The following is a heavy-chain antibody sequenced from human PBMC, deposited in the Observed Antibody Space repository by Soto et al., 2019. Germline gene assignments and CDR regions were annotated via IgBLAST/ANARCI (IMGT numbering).Heavy chain of an antibody. Sequence: QVQLVQSGAEVKKPGASVKVSCKASGYTFTSYGISWVRQAPGQGLEWMGWISAYNGNTKYEQKRQGRVTMTTDTSPSTAYMELRSLRSADTAVYYCARDAAVGLFDYWGQGTLVTVSS. CDR2: ISAYNGNT. J-gene: IGHJ4*02. CDR1: GYTFTSYG. D-gene: IGHD1-26*01. CDR3: ARDAAVGLFDY. V-gene: IGHV1-18*01.